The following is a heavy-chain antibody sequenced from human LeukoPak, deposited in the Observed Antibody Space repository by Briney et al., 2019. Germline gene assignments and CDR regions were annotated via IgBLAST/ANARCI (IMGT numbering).Heavy chain of an antibody. Sequence: GVSLKIYCKASGFSFTTYWIGWVAQGPGKGRVGWGNIYPADSTAKYRPSFQGQVTISVDKSISTAYLQWSRLEASDTAVFYCARLDSYGPPYYYYYMDVWGKGTTVTVSS. CDR3: ARLDSYGPPYYYYYMDV. V-gene: IGHV5-51*01. D-gene: IGHD5-18*01. CDR1: GFSFTTYW. CDR2: IYPADSTA. J-gene: IGHJ6*03.